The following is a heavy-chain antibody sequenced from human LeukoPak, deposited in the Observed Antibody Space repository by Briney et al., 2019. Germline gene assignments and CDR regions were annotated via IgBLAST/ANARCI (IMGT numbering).Heavy chain of an antibody. Sequence: GGSLRLSCAASGFTFSSYAMQWVRQAPGKGLEWVAVISYDGSDKNYADSVKGRFTISRDNSKNTLYQQMNSLRADDTAVYYCARAVYRSGGYYFDYWGQGTLVIVSS. V-gene: IGHV3-30*04. CDR2: ISYDGSDK. CDR1: GFTFSSYA. J-gene: IGHJ4*02. CDR3: ARAVYRSGGYYFDY. D-gene: IGHD6-19*01.